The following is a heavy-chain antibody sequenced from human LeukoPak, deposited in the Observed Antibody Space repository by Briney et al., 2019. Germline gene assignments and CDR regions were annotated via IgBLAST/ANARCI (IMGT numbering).Heavy chain of an antibody. V-gene: IGHV3-30*03. Sequence: PGRSLRLSCAASGFTFSSYGMHWVRQAPGKGLEWVAVISYDGSNKYYADSVKGRFTISRDNSKNTLYLQMNSLRAEDTAVYYCARDLEQQLVGGYYFDYWGQGTLVTVSS. CDR1: GFTFSSYG. J-gene: IGHJ4*02. CDR3: ARDLEQQLVGGYYFDY. CDR2: ISYDGSNK. D-gene: IGHD6-13*01.